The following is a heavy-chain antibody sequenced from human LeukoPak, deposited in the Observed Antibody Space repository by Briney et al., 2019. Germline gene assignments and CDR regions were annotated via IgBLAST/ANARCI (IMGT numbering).Heavy chain of an antibody. Sequence: PGRSLRLSCAASGFTFSSYGMHWVRQAPGKGLEWVAVISYDGSNKYYADSVKGRFTISRDNSKNTLYLQMTSLRAEDTAVYYCAKARTPMTVMGYWGQGTLVTVSS. D-gene: IGHD2-8*01. CDR1: GFTFSSYG. J-gene: IGHJ4*02. CDR3: AKARTPMTVMGY. CDR2: ISYDGSNK. V-gene: IGHV3-30*18.